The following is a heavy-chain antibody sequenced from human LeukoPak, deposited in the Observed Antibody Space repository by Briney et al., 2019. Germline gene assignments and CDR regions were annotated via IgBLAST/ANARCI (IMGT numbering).Heavy chain of an antibody. CDR2: ISYDGSNK. CDR3: ARDYKYAFDN. V-gene: IGHV3-30*04. CDR1: GFTFSSYA. J-gene: IGHJ4*02. Sequence: GRSLRLSCAASGFTFSSYAMHWVRKAPGKGLEWVAVISYDGSNKYYADSVKGRFTISRDNSKNTLYLQMNSLRVEDTAVYYCARDYKYAFDNWGQGTLVTVSS. D-gene: IGHD5-24*01.